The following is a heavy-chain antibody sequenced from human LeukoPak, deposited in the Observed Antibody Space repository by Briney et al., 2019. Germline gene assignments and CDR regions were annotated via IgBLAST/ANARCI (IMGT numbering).Heavy chain of an antibody. V-gene: IGHV3-74*01. CDR1: GFTFSSYG. CDR3: ARVGYSSSSIDY. CDR2: INTDGSST. D-gene: IGHD6-6*01. J-gene: IGHJ4*02. Sequence: GGSLRLSCAASGFTFSSYGMHWVRQAPGKGLVWVSRINTDGSSTWYADSVKGRFTISRDNAKNTLYLQMKSLRAEDTAVYYCARVGYSSSSIDYWGQGTLVTVSS.